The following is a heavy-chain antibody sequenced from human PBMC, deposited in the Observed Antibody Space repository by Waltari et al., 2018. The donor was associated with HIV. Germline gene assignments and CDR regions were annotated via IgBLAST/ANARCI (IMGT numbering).Heavy chain of an antibody. CDR3: SKDLLTNIRGGAFDP. V-gene: IGHV3-30*02. CDR2: IRYDGSSE. Sequence: QVQLVESGGGVVQPGGSLRLSCVASGFNFSGYGMHWVRQGPGKGLEWVTFIRYDGSSESYLRSVKGRFTISRDKSKNIVYLQMNSLRPEDTAIYYCSKDLLTNIRGGAFDPWGQGTLVTVSS. D-gene: IGHD3-10*01. CDR1: GFNFSGYG. J-gene: IGHJ5*02.